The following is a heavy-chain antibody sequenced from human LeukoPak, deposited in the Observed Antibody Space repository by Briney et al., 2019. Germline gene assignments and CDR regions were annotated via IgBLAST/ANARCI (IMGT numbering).Heavy chain of an antibody. V-gene: IGHV4-4*07. D-gene: IGHD6-19*01. CDR1: GGSISSYY. CDR2: IYTSGST. Sequence: PSETLSLTCTVSGGSISSYYWSWIRQPAGKGLEWIGRIYTSGSTNYNPSLKSRVTMSVDTSKNQFSLKLSSVTAADTAVYYCARGGQWLVLGYYYYYMDVWGKGPRSPSP. J-gene: IGHJ6*03. CDR3: ARGGQWLVLGYYYYYMDV.